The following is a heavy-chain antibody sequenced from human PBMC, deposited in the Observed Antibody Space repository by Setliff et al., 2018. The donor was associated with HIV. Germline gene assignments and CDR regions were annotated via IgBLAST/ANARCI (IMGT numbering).Heavy chain of an antibody. J-gene: IGHJ4*02. Sequence: SETLSLTCTVSGGSMGSSGPGYYWGWVRQTPGGGLEWIGSVYYRGRIYYNPSLKSRVTISVDTSKNQLSLRLTSMAAADTAMYYCARSQPDTIFGVVTFDCWGQGKMVTVSS. V-gene: IGHV4-39*01. CDR3: ARSQPDTIFGVVTFDC. CDR1: GGSMGSSGPGYY. D-gene: IGHD3-3*01. CDR2: VYYRGRI.